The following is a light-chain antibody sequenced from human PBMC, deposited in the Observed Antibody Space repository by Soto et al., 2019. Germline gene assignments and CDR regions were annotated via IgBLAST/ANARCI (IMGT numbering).Light chain of an antibody. CDR1: ARDIGGYQF. J-gene: IGLJ2*01. CDR3: ASYSSSETPVV. V-gene: IGLV2-14*03. CDR2: DVT. Sequence: QSALTQPASVSGSPGQSITISCTGTARDIGGYQFVSWYQQHPDKAPKLIIVDVTKRPSGISSRFSASKSGTTASLTISGLLPEDEAQYYCASYSSSETPVVFGVGTKLTVL.